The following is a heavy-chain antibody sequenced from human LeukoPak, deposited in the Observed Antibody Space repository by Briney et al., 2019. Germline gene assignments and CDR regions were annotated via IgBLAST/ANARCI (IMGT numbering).Heavy chain of an antibody. D-gene: IGHD3-3*01. CDR3: AGNFWSGYYPGGYYYYMDV. J-gene: IGHJ6*03. V-gene: IGHV1-69*05. CDR2: IIPIFGTA. CDR1: GGTFSSYA. Sequence: SVKVSCKASGGTFSSYAISWVRQAPGQGLEWMGGIIPIFGTANYAQKFQGRVTITTDESTSTDYMELSSLRSEDTAVYYCAGNFWSGYYPGGYYYYMDVWGKGTTVTVSS.